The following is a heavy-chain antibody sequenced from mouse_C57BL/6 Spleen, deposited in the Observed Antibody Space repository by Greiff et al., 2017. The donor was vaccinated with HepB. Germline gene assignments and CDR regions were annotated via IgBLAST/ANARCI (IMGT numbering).Heavy chain of an antibody. CDR3: ASLYYDYDRAY. J-gene: IGHJ3*01. V-gene: IGHV2-6*01. CDR2: IWGVGST. D-gene: IGHD2-4*01. Sequence: VKLQESGPGLVAPSQSLSITCTVSGFSLTSYGVDWVRQSPGKGLEWLGVIWGVGSTNYNSALKSRLSISKDNSKSQVFLKMNSLQTDDTAMYYCASLYYDYDRAYWGQGTLVTVSA. CDR1: GFSLTSYG.